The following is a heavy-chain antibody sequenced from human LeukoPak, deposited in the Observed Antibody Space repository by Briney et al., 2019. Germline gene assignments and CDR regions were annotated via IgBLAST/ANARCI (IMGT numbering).Heavy chain of an antibody. CDR2: VKTKGDGGAA. J-gene: IGHJ4*02. V-gene: IGHV3-15*01. D-gene: IGHD6-19*01. Sequence: GGSLRLSCAASGITFTNAWLTWVRQAPGKGLEWVGRVKTKGDGGAADYAAPVKGRFTISRDDSTKTVYLQMNSLRAEDTAVYYCASRQWLVSSFDYWGQGTLVTVSS. CDR1: GITFTNAW. CDR3: ASRQWLVSSFDY.